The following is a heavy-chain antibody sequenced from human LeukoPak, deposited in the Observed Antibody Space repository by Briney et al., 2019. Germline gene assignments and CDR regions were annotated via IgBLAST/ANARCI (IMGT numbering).Heavy chain of an antibody. D-gene: IGHD3-16*01. Sequence: PSETLSLTCPVSGASISGITNYWGWIRQPPGKGLEWIGSVDYTGTTFYNPSLKSRVTVSVDTSKNHFSLRLTSVTAADTAVYYCVSGGDHYDAFDYWGQGTLVTVSS. CDR1: GASISGITNY. J-gene: IGHJ4*02. V-gene: IGHV4-39*02. CDR2: VDYTGTT. CDR3: VSGGDHYDAFDY.